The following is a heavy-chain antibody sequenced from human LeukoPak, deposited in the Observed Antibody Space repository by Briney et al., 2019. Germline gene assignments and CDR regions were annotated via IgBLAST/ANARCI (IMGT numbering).Heavy chain of an antibody. J-gene: IGHJ4*02. D-gene: IGHD2-15*01. CDR2: IKQDGSEK. CDR1: GFTFSSYW. V-gene: IGHV3-7*01. Sequence: GGSLRLSCAASGFTFSSYWMHWVRQASGKGLEWVANIKQDGSEKYYVDSVKGRFTISRDNAKNSLYLQMNSLRAEDTAVYYCARDLERYCSGGSCYSFDYWGQGTLVTVSS. CDR3: ARDLERYCSGGSCYSFDY.